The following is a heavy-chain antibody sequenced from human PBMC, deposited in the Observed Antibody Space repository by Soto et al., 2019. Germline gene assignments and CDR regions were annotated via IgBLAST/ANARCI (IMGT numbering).Heavy chain of an antibody. CDR2: IYWDDDK. V-gene: IGHV2-5*02. CDR1: GFSLTTSGVG. CDR3: AHHPYYGLGSYSFDY. J-gene: IGHJ4*02. Sequence: QITLKESGPPLVRPTQTLTLTCTFSGFSLTTSGVGVGWIRQPPGKALEWLAVIYWDDDKRYSSSLKSRLTITQDTSKNPVVLTMPNMDPVDTATYYCAHHPYYGLGSYSFDYWGQGTLVTVSS. D-gene: IGHD3-10*01.